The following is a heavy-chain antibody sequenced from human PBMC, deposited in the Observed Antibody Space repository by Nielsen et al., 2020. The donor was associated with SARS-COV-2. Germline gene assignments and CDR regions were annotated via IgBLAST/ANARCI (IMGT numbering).Heavy chain of an antibody. Sequence: SLKISCAASGFTFDDYAMHWVRQAPGKGLEWVSGINWNGGSTGYADSVKGRFTISRDNAKNSLYLQMNSLRAEDTALYYCAKVAPFGEPFDYWGQGTLVTVSS. D-gene: IGHD3-10*01. V-gene: IGHV3-9*01. CDR3: AKVAPFGEPFDY. J-gene: IGHJ4*02. CDR2: INWNGGST. CDR1: GFTFDDYA.